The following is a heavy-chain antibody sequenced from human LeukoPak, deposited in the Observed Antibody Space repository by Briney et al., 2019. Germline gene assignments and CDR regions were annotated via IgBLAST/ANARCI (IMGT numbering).Heavy chain of an antibody. Sequence: SETLSLTCTVSGGSISSYYWSWIRQPPGKGLEWIGYIYYSGSTNYNPSLKSRVTISVDTSKNQFSLKLSSVTAADTAVYYCARSWGSDPAEYFQHRGQGTLVTVSS. CDR1: GGSISSYY. D-gene: IGHD3-16*01. CDR3: ARSWGSDPAEYFQH. V-gene: IGHV4-59*12. J-gene: IGHJ1*01. CDR2: IYYSGST.